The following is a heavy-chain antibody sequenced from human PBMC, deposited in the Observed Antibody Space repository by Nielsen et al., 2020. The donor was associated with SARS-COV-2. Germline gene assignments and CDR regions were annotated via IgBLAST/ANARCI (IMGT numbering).Heavy chain of an antibody. J-gene: IGHJ6*03. CDR1: GYTFTGYY. CDR2: ISAYNGNT. Sequence: ASVKVSCKASGYTFTGYYIHWVRQAPGQGLEWMGWISAYNGNTNYAQKLQGRVTMTTDTSTSTAYMELRSLRSDDTAVYYCARDVPYYYYMDVWGKGTTVTVSS. D-gene: IGHD6-6*01. V-gene: IGHV1-18*04. CDR3: ARDVPYYYYMDV.